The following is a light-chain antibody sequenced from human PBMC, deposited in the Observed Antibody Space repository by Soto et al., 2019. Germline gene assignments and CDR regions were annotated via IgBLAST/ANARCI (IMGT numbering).Light chain of an antibody. CDR1: SSNIGSYS. V-gene: IGLV1-51*02. CDR3: GAWDRSLHGGV. J-gene: IGLJ3*02. CDR2: ENN. Sequence: QSVLTQPPSVSAAPGQKVTISCSGSSSNIGSYSVSWYQQLPGSAPKLLIHENNKRPSGIPDRFSGSKSGTSATLGITGLRAGAEADYYCGAWDRSLHGGVFGGGTKLTVL.